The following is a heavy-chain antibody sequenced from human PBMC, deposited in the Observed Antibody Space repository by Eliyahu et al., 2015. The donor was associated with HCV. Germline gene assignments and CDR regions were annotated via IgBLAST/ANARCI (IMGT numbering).Heavy chain of an antibody. V-gene: IGHV3-30*03. CDR2: ISYDAGNE. CDR1: GFTFGGYG. CDR3: ARDSDDYWSGFFHYYGVDV. Sequence: QVQLVESGGGVVQPGGSLRLSCAASGFTFGGYGMPWVRQAPGKGLEWVAFISYDAGNEYYTDSVKGQFTVSRDNSKNMLFLQMNSLRVEDTAVYYCARDSDDYWSGFFHYYGVDVWGRGTTVTVSS. D-gene: IGHD3-3*01. J-gene: IGHJ6*01.